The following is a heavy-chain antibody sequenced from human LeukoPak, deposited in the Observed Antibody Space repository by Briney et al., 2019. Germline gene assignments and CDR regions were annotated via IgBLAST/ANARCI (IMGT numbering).Heavy chain of an antibody. V-gene: IGHV3-21*01. Sequence: GESLKISCAASGFTFSSYSMNWVRQAPGKGLEWVSSISSSSSYIYYADSVKGRFTISRDNAKNSLYLQMNSLRAEDTAVYYCARDSYGDYGDAFDIWGQGTMVTVSS. J-gene: IGHJ3*02. CDR3: ARDSYGDYGDAFDI. CDR2: ISSSSSYI. D-gene: IGHD4-17*01. CDR1: GFTFSSYS.